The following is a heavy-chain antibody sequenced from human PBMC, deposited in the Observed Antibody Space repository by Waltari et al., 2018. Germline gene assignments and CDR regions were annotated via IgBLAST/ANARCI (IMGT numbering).Heavy chain of an antibody. V-gene: IGHV4-34*01. Sequence: QVQLQQWGAGLLKPSETLSLTCAVYGGSFSGYYWSGIRQPPGKGLEWIGEINHRGSTNYNPSLKSRVTISVDTSKNQFSLKLSSVTAADTAVYYCARVTGYYFDYWGQGTLVTVSS. D-gene: IGHD2-8*02. J-gene: IGHJ4*02. CDR3: ARVTGYYFDY. CDR1: GGSFSGYY. CDR2: INHRGST.